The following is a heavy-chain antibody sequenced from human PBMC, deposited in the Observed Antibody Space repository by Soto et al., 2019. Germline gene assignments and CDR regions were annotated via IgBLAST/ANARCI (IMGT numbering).Heavy chain of an antibody. Sequence: EVQLLESGGGLVQPGGSPRLSCAASGFIFSSFALSWVRQAPGKGLQWVSAISGSGADTDYADSVKGRFTISRDNSKNTLFLQMNSLTAEDTAIYYCAGPGYSSQDYWGQGTLVTVSS. CDR1: GFIFSSFA. CDR3: AGPGYSSQDY. J-gene: IGHJ4*02. CDR2: ISGSGADT. V-gene: IGHV3-23*01. D-gene: IGHD5-18*01.